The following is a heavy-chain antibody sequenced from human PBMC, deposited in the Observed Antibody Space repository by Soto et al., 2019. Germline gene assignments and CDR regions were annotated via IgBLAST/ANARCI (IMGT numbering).Heavy chain of an antibody. CDR1: GYTFTSYY. CDR2: INPSGGST. Sequence: VXSVKVSCNASGYTFTSYYMDWVRQAPGQGLEWMGIINPSGGSTTYAQKFQCRVTMTRDTSTSTLYMELSSLRSEDTAVYYCARDYSGSGSPDYWGQGTLVTVSS. V-gene: IGHV1-46*01. CDR3: ARDYSGSGSPDY. D-gene: IGHD2-15*01. J-gene: IGHJ4*02.